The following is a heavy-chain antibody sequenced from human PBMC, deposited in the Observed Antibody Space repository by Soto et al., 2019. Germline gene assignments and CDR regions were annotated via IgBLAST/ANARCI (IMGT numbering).Heavy chain of an antibody. J-gene: IGHJ3*02. CDR1: VCTFISYA. Sequence: VVSRRRSCSSCVCTFISYAVSWVRQAPVNGLEWVSGISGSCVSTYHADSVKGRFTISRDNSKNTLYLQVHSLRAEDTAAYYCAKAPDYSTTVVDFDI. D-gene: IGHD2-15*01. CDR2: ISGSCVST. V-gene: IGHV3-23*01. CDR3: AKAPDYSTTVVDFDI.